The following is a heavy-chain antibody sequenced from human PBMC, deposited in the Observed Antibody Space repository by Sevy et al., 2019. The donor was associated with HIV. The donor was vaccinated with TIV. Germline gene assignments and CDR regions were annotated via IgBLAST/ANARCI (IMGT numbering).Heavy chain of an antibody. Sequence: SETLSLTCAVSGGSISSGGYSWSWIRQPPGKGLEWIGYIYHSGSTYYHPSLKSRVTISVDRSKNQFTLKLSSVTAADTAVYYCARVYHSSSWYFDYWGQGTLVTVSS. D-gene: IGHD6-13*01. CDR2: IYHSGST. V-gene: IGHV4-30-2*01. CDR3: ARVYHSSSWYFDY. J-gene: IGHJ4*02. CDR1: GGSISSGGYS.